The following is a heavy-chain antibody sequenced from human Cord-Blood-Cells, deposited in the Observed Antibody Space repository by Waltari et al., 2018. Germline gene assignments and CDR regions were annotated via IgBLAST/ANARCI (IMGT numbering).Heavy chain of an antibody. D-gene: IGHD2-15*01. CDR2: IWYDGSNK. J-gene: IGHJ4*02. V-gene: IGHV3-33*01. CDR1: GFPFSSYV. CDR3: ARDRGNPFDY. Sequence: QVQLVESGGGVVQSGRSLRLSCAASGFPFSSYVMHWVRQAPGKGLGWVAVIWYDGSNKYYADSVKGRFTISRDNSKNTLYLQMNSLRAEDTAVYYCARDRGNPFDYWGQGTLVTVSS.